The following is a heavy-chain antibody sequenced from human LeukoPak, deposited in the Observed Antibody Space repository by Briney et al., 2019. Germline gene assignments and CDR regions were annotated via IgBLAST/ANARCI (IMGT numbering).Heavy chain of an antibody. CDR2: ISSSGSTI. CDR1: GFTFSDYY. V-gene: IGHV3-11*01. D-gene: IGHD3-22*01. J-gene: IGHJ4*02. Sequence: PEGSLRLSCAASGFTFSDYYMSWIRQAPGKGLEWVSYISSSGSTIYYADSVKGRFTISRDNAKNSLYLQMNSLRAEDTAVYYCARNFYYDSSGYATRWGQGTLVTVSS. CDR3: ARNFYYDSSGYATR.